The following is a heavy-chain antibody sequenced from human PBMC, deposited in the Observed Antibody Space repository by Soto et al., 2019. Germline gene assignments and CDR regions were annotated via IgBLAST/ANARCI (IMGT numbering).Heavy chain of an antibody. V-gene: IGHV1-3*01. CDR1: GYTFTSYA. CDR2: INAGNGNT. Sequence: QVQLVQSGAEVKKPGASVKVSCKASGYTFTSYAMHWVRQAPGQRLEWMGWINAGNGNTKYSQKFQGRVTITRDTSASTAYMELSSLRSEDTAVYYCASEDCGGDCYPQGAFDIWGQGTMVTVSS. D-gene: IGHD2-21*02. CDR3: ASEDCGGDCYPQGAFDI. J-gene: IGHJ3*02.